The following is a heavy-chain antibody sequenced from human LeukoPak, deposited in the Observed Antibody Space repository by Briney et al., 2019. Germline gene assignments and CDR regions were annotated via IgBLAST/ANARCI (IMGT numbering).Heavy chain of an antibody. CDR1: GFTLRSSA. Sequence: HAGGSLRLSCAASGFTLRSSAMSWVRQAPGKGLEWVSAISGDGGTISYAASVRGRFTISRDNAKNTLFLQMSSLRAGDTALYYCAKELYGNPSGYWGQGTRVTVSS. CDR3: AKELYGNPSGY. V-gene: IGHV3-23*01. D-gene: IGHD2-8*01. J-gene: IGHJ4*02. CDR2: ISGDGGTI.